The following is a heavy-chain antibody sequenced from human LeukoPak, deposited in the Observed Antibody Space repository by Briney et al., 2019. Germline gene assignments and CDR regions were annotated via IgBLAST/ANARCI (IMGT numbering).Heavy chain of an antibody. D-gene: IGHD6-13*01. CDR2: ISYDGSNK. J-gene: IGHJ4*02. V-gene: IGHV3-30*04. CDR3: ARDQDSSWTWVDY. CDR1: GFTFSSYA. Sequence: PGRSLRLSCAASGFTFSSYAMHWVRQAPGKGLEWVAVISYDGSNKYYADSVKGRFTISRDNSKNTLYLQMNSLRAEDTAVYYCARDQDSSWTWVDYWGQGTLVTVSS.